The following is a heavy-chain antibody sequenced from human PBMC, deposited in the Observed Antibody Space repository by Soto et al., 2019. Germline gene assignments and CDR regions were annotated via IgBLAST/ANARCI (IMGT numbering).Heavy chain of an antibody. V-gene: IGHV1-69*01. CDR1: GGTFSSYA. CDR3: AXXXXSTSCYLSQSWFDP. J-gene: IGHJ5*02. CDR2: IIPIFGTA. D-gene: IGHD2-2*01. Sequence: QVQLVQSGAEVKKPGSSVKVSCKASGGTFSSYAISWVRQAPGQGLEWMGGIIPIFGTANYAQKFQGRVTITADESTSTAYMELSSLRSEDTAVYYCAXXXXSTSCYLSQSWFDPWGQGTLVTVSS.